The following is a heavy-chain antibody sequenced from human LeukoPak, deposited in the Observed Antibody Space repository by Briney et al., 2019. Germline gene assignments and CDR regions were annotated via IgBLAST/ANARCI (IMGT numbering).Heavy chain of an antibody. CDR1: GFTLSTYS. J-gene: IGHJ4*02. CDR2: IRGSGGSI. CDR3: AKDLGHSGSYPFFDY. Sequence: GGSLRLSCVASGFTLSTYSMTWVRQAPGKGLEWVSTIRGSGGSIHYADSVKGRFTISRDNSKNTLFLQMNSLIAEDTAVYYCAKDLGHSGSYPFFDYWGQGTLVTVSS. D-gene: IGHD1-26*01. V-gene: IGHV3-23*01.